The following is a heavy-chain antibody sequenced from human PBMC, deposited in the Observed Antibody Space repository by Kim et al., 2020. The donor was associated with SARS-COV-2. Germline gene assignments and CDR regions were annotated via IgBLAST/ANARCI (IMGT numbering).Heavy chain of an antibody. CDR1: GFTFSSYG. V-gene: IGHV3-33*01. J-gene: IGHJ4*02. D-gene: IGHD3-22*01. CDR3: ARERGSGWYVGHFDY. CDR2: IWYDGSNK. Sequence: GGSLRLSCAASGFTFSSYGMHWVRQAPGKGLEWVAVIWYDGSNKYYADSVKGRFTISRDNSKNTLYLQMNSLRAEDTAVYYCARERGSGWYVGHFDYWGQGTLVTVSS.